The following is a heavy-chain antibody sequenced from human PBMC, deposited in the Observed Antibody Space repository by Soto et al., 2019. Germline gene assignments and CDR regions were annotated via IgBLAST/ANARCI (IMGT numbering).Heavy chain of an antibody. CDR3: ASDRSSGWDQGYGMDV. J-gene: IGHJ6*02. CDR1: GGSISTYY. V-gene: IGHV4-59*01. Sequence: SETLSLTCTVSGGSISTYYWSRIRQPPGKGLEWIGYIYYSGSTSYNPSLKSRVTISVDTSKNQFSLKLRSVTAADTAVYYCASDRSSGWDQGYGMDVWGQGTTVTVSS. CDR2: IYYSGST. D-gene: IGHD6-19*01.